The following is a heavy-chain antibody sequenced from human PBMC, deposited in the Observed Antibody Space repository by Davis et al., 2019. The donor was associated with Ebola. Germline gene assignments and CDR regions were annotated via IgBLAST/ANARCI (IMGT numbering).Heavy chain of an antibody. J-gene: IGHJ4*02. CDR2: ISSSSSYI. V-gene: IGHV3-21*01. D-gene: IGHD4-17*01. CDR3: ARGATVTTSYFDY. Sequence: GESLRLSCAASGFTFSSYSTNWVRPAPGKGLEWVSSISSSSSYIHYADSVKGRFTISRDHAKNSLYLKMNRLRPEDTAVYYCARGATVTTSYFDYWGQGTLVTVSS. CDR1: GFTFSSYS.